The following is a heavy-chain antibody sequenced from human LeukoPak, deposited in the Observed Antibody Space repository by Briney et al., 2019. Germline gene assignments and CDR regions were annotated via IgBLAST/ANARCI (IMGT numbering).Heavy chain of an antibody. J-gene: IGHJ4*02. Sequence: GASVKVSCKASGGTFSSYAISWVRQAPGQGLEWMGGIIPIFGTANYAQKFQGRVTITADESTSTAYMELSSLRSEDTAVYYCARGDPDILTGYYFFDYWGQGTLVTVSS. CDR2: IIPIFGTA. CDR3: ARGDPDILTGYYFFDY. CDR1: GGTFSSYA. D-gene: IGHD3-9*01. V-gene: IGHV1-69*13.